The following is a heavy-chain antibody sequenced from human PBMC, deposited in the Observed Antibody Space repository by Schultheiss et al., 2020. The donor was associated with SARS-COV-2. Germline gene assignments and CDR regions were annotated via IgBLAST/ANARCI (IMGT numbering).Heavy chain of an antibody. J-gene: IGHJ5*02. CDR3: ARVGGIAAAGTLDP. Sequence: SQTLSLTCAVYGGSISSYYWSWIRQPAGKGLEWIGRIYTSGSTNYNPSLKSRVTISVDTSKNQFSLKLSSVTAADTAVYYCARVGGIAAAGTLDPWGQGTLVTVSS. V-gene: IGHV4-59*10. D-gene: IGHD6-13*01. CDR1: GGSISSYY. CDR2: IYTSGST.